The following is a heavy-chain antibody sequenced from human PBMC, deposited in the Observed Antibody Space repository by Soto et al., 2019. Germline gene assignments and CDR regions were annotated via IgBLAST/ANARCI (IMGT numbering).Heavy chain of an antibody. J-gene: IGHJ4*02. CDR1: GFTFSSYA. V-gene: IGHV3-23*01. CDR2: FSCSVVII. CDR3: TKGGLSWNDRLDY. Sequence: PGGSLRLSCAASGFTFSSYALIWVRQAPGKGLEWVSGFSCSVVIIYYADSVKGRFTISRDYSKHTLFLQMNSLGAEDTAVYYCTKGGLSWNDRLDYWGQGTLVTVSS. D-gene: IGHD1-1*01.